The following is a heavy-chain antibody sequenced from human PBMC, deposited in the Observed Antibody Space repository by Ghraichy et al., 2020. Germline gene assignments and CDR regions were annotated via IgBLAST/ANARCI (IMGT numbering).Heavy chain of an antibody. CDR2: IKEDGSEK. CDR3: ARGAGGSNWDHVPDI. CDR1: GFSFSTYW. D-gene: IGHD3-10*01. J-gene: IGHJ3*02. V-gene: IGHV3-7*01. Sequence: GGSLRLSCAASGFSFSTYWMNWVRQAPGKGLEWVANIKEDGSEKYYGDSVKGRFTISRDNAKNSLYVQINSLRAEDTAVYYCARGAGGSNWDHVPDIWGEGTMVTVSS.